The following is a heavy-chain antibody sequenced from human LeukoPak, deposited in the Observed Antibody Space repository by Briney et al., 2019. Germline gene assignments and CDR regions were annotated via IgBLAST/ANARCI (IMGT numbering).Heavy chain of an antibody. D-gene: IGHD3-22*01. CDR2: IYYSGST. V-gene: IGHV4-39*01. CDR3: ARLSPFRYYDSSGYPFDY. Sequence: SETLSLTCTVSDDAIRTNTYYWGWIRQPPGKGLEWIGSIYYSGSTYYNVYLKSRVTISLDTSKKQFSLKLRSVTAADTAVYYCARLSPFRYYDSSGYPFDYWGQGTVVIVST. J-gene: IGHJ4*02. CDR1: DDAIRTNTYY.